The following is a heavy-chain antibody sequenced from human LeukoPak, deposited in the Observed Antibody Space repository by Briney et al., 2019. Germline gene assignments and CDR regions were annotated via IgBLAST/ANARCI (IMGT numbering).Heavy chain of an antibody. CDR1: GYTFTGYY. D-gene: IGHD3-9*01. CDR2: INPNSGGT. CDR3: ARDANVLRYFDWLSPTGL. J-gene: IGHJ4*02. V-gene: IGHV1-2*02. Sequence: GASVNVSCKASGYTFTGYYMHWVRQAPGQGLEWMGWINPNSGGTNYAQKFQGRVTMTRDTSISTAYMELSRLRSDDTAVYYCARDANVLRYFDWLSPTGLWGQGTLVTVSS.